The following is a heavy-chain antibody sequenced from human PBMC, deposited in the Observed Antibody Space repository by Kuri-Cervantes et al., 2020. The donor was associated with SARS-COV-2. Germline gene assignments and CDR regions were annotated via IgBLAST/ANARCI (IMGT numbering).Heavy chain of an antibody. D-gene: IGHD4-23*01. CDR1: GGSISSSSYY. Sequence: SETLSLTCTVSGGSISSSSYYWGWTRQPPGKGLEWIGSINFSGSTYYNPSLKSRFTISVDTSKTQFSLKLSSVTAADTAVYYCAIHFYGGNAIFQYWGQGTLVTSSS. CDR3: AIHFYGGNAIFQY. V-gene: IGHV4-39*01. CDR2: INFSGST. J-gene: IGHJ4*02.